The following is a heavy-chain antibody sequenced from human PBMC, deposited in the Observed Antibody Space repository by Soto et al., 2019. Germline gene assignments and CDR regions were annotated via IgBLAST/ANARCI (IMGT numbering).Heavy chain of an antibody. V-gene: IGHV4-31*03. CDR2: IYHTGST. Sequence: QVQLQESGPGLVKPSQTLSLTCTVSGDSISRGGYYWNWIRQHPRKGLEWIGYIYHTGSTNYNPSRKSRGSISVDTSKNQLSLELSSVTAADTAIYYCARDGAGAYGLGWFDPWGQGILVTVSS. J-gene: IGHJ5*02. CDR1: GDSISRGGYY. D-gene: IGHD2-21*01. CDR3: ARDGAGAYGLGWFDP.